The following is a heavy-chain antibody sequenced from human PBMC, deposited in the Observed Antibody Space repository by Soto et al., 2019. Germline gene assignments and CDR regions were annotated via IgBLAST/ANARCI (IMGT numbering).Heavy chain of an antibody. CDR3: AKEGGSGSYYNVLDYYGMHV. D-gene: IGHD3-10*01. V-gene: IGHV3-30*18. CDR2: ISYDGSNK. J-gene: IGHJ6*02. Sequence: GGSLRLSCAASGFTFSSYGMHWVRQAPGKGLEWVAVISYDGSNKYYADSVKGRFTISRDNSKNTLYLQMNSLRAEDTAVYYCAKEGGSGSYYNVLDYYGMHVWGQGTTVTVSS. CDR1: GFTFSSYG.